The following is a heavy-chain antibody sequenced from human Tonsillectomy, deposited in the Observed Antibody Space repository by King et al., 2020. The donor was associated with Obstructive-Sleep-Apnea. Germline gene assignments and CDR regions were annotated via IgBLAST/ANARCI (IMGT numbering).Heavy chain of an antibody. CDR2: IYYSGST. CDR1: GGSISSSSYY. CDR3: ARERGSLAAAGNPFDY. V-gene: IGHV4-39*07. J-gene: IGHJ4*02. D-gene: IGHD6-13*01. Sequence: QLQESGPGLVKPSETLSLTCTVSGGSISSSSYYWGWIRQPPGKGLEWIGSIYYSGSTYYNPSLKSRVTISVDTSKNQFSLKLSSVTAADTAVYYCARERGSLAAAGNPFDYWGQGTLVTVSS.